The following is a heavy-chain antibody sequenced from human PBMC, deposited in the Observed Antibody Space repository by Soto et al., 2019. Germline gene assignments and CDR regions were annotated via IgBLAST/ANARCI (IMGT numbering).Heavy chain of an antibody. J-gene: IGHJ5*02. CDR2: KPYPGSP. V-gene: IGHV4-61*01. CDR1: GGSVTSGSYH. Sequence: QVQLQESGPGLVKPSETLSLTCSVSGGSVTSGSYHWSWIRQPPGKGLEWIGFKPYPGSPAYNPPLEGRDVISVDRSKNQFSLKLSSVTAADTAVYFCARVGWGGGSWGQGTLVTVSS. D-gene: IGHD3-16*01. CDR3: ARVGWGGGS.